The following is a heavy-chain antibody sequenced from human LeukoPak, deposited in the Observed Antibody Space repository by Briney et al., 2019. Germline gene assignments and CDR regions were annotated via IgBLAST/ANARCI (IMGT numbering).Heavy chain of an antibody. CDR2: INLNSGGT. Sequence: ASVKVSCKASGYTFTGYYMLGVRQAPGQGLDWMGWINLNSGGTNYAQKFQGRVTMTRDTSISTAYMELSRLGSEDTAVYYCARDQYYDFWGGSPVPGYGMDVWGQGTTVTVSS. CDR3: ARDQYYDFWGGSPVPGYGMDV. V-gene: IGHV1-2*02. J-gene: IGHJ6*02. D-gene: IGHD3-3*01. CDR1: GYTFTGYY.